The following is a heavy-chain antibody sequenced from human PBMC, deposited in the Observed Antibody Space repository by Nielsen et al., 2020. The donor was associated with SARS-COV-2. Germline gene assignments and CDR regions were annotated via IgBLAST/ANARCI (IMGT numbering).Heavy chain of an antibody. CDR1: GFTFSSYD. CDR2: IGTAGDT. CDR3: AVSGWFDP. D-gene: IGHD3-10*01. Sequence: GESLKISCAASGFTFSSYDMHWVRQATGKGLEWVSAIGTAGDTYYPGSVKGRFTISRENAKNSLYLQMNSLRAGDTAVYYCAVSGWFDPWGQGTLVTVSS. V-gene: IGHV3-13*04. J-gene: IGHJ5*02.